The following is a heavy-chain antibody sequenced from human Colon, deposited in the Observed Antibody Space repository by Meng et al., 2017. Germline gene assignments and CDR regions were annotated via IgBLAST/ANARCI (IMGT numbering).Heavy chain of an antibody. V-gene: IGHV1-69*06. J-gene: IGHJ4*02. D-gene: IGHD2-21*02. CDR3: ARKGGFCDSDCYYLDF. CDR1: GYTFNNYP. Sequence: VQLVQSGAEVKKPGVSVKVSCKADGYTFNNYPINWVRQAPGQGLEWMGAITPTSGTSNYAQTFQGRVTFIADKSTNTAYMELNSLKSEDTAVYYCARKGGFCDSDCYYLDFWGQGTLVTVSS. CDR2: ITPTSGTS.